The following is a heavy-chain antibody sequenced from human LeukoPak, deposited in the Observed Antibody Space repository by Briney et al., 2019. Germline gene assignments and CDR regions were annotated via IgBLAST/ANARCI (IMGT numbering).Heavy chain of an antibody. V-gene: IGHV3-11*01. Sequence: AGGSLRLSCAASGFTFTDVYMSWIRQSPGKGLEWLAYISPNSADISYADPVKGRFTISRDNAKNSLYLQLNSRRVEDRGLYYYAKATPNWGSYYFDYWGQGTLVTVSS. CDR2: ISPNSADI. D-gene: IGHD7-27*01. J-gene: IGHJ4*02. CDR3: AKATPNWGSYYFDY. CDR1: GFTFTDVY.